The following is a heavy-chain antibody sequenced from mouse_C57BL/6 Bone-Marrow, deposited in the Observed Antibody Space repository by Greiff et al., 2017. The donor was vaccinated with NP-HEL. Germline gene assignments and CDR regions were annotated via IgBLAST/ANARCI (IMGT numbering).Heavy chain of an antibody. Sequence: VQLQQSGAELVRPGASVKLSCTASGFNIKDDYMHWVKQRPEQGLEWIGWIDPENGDTEYASKFQGKATITADTSSNTAYLQLSSLTSEDTAVYCCTAITAVVATGDYCGQGTTLTVSS. V-gene: IGHV14-4*01. CDR2: IDPENGDT. J-gene: IGHJ2*01. CDR1: GFNIKDDY. CDR3: TAITAVVATGDY. D-gene: IGHD1-1*01.